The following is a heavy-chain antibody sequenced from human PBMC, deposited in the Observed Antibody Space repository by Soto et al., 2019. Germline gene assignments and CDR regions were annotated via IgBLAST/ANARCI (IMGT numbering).Heavy chain of an antibody. D-gene: IGHD3-22*01. CDR3: ARQASVYYYGWFDP. CDR2: IFYSGGT. J-gene: IGHJ5*02. CDR1: GGSILDSTYY. Sequence: QLLLQESGPGLVKPSETLSLTCTVSGGSILDSTYYWAWIRQSPGKGLEWIGTIFYSGGTFYTPSLKSRGTMSLDTSNNQFSLKLSSVAAAETALYLCARQASVYYYGWFDPWGQRTLVTVSS. V-gene: IGHV4-39*01.